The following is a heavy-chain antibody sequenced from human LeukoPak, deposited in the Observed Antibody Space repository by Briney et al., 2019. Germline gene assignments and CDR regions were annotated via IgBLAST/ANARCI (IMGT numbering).Heavy chain of an antibody. CDR3: AVTFTVTTDFDY. J-gene: IGHJ4*02. D-gene: IGHD4-17*01. Sequence: ASVKVSCKASGYTFTDYYMHWVRQAPGQGLEWMGWLNPNSGGTNYVQKFQSRVTMTRDTSISTAYMELSRLTSDDTAVYYCAVTFTVTTDFDYWGQGTLVTVSS. V-gene: IGHV1-2*02. CDR2: LNPNSGGT. CDR1: GYTFTDYY.